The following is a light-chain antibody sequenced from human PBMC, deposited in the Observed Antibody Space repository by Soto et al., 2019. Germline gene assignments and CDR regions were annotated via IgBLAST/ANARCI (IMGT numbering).Light chain of an antibody. Sequence: QSVLTQPPSVSAAPGQKVTISCSGSNSNIGNNYVSWYQQFPRTAPKLLIYDNNKRPSGIPDRSSGSKSGTSATLGITGLETGDEADYYCATWDGSRVLFGGGTQLTVL. CDR1: NSNIGNNY. J-gene: IGLJ2*01. CDR2: DNN. V-gene: IGLV1-51*01. CDR3: ATWDGSRVL.